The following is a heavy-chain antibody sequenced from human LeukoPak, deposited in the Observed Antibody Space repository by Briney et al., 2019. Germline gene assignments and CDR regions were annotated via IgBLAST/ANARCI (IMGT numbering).Heavy chain of an antibody. J-gene: IGHJ4*02. V-gene: IGHV3-21*01. CDR2: ISRSSSYI. CDR3: ARGHSSTWYSDY. CDR1: GFTLSSYS. Sequence: GGSLRLSSAASGFTLSSYSMNWVRQAPGKGLEWVSSISRSSSYIYYADSMKGRFTISRDNAKNSLYLQMNSLRAEDTAVYYCARGHSSTWYSDYWGQGTLVTVSS. D-gene: IGHD6-13*01.